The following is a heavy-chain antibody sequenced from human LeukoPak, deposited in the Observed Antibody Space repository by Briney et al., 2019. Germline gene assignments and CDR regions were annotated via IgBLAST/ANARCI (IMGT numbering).Heavy chain of an antibody. D-gene: IGHD4-17*01. V-gene: IGHV4-39*01. J-gene: IGHJ4*02. Sequence: PSETLSLTCTVSGGSISSSSYYWGWIRQPPGKGLEWIGSIYYSGSTYYNPSLKSRVTIPVDTSKNQFSLKLSSVTAADTAVYYCARAGTTNFDYWGQGTLVTVSS. CDR2: IYYSGST. CDR1: GGSISSSSYY. CDR3: ARAGTTNFDY.